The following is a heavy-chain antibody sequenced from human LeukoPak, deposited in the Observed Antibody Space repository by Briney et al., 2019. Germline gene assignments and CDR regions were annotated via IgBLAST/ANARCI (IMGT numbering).Heavy chain of an antibody. J-gene: IGHJ5*02. D-gene: IGHD1-26*01. V-gene: IGHV3-23*01. Sequence: GGSLRLSCAASGFTFSSYAMSWVRQAPGKGLEWVAAICGSGGSTYYADSVEGRFTISRDNSKYTLYLQMNSLRAEDTAVYYCAKGLYSNWFDPWGQGTLVTVSS. CDR1: GFTFSSYA. CDR2: ICGSGGST. CDR3: AKGLYSNWFDP.